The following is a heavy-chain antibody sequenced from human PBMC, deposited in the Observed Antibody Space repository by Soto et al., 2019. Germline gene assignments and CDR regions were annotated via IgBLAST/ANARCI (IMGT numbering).Heavy chain of an antibody. Sequence: QVQLQESGPGLVKPSGTLSLTCAVSSGSISSTNWWSWVRQSPGKGLEWIGEIYHGGSINYNPSLYSRVTMSVDKSNTQCSLKLGSVTAADTAVYYCARDCSSSSCYGRAFDVWGQGTMVTVSS. CDR2: IYHGGSI. J-gene: IGHJ3*01. CDR3: ARDCSSSSCYGRAFDV. CDR1: SGSISSTNW. V-gene: IGHV4-4*02. D-gene: IGHD2-2*01.